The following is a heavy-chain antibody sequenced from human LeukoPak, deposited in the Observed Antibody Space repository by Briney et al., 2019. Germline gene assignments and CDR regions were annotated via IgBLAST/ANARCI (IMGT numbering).Heavy chain of an antibody. CDR2: IYYSGST. Sequence: PSETLSLTCTVSGGSISSSSYYWGWIRQPPGKGLEWIGSIYYSGSTYYNPSLKSRVTISVDTSKNQFSLKLSSVTAADTAVYYCARPLRDGYSSGWYVFDYWGQGTLVTVSS. D-gene: IGHD6-19*01. V-gene: IGHV4-39*01. CDR3: ARPLRDGYSSGWYVFDY. J-gene: IGHJ4*02. CDR1: GGSISSSSYY.